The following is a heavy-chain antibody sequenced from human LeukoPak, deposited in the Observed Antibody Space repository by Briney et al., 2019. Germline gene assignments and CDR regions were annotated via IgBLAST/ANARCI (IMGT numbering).Heavy chain of an antibody. Sequence: ASVTVSCTASGGTFSSYAISWVRQAPGQGLEWMGIINPSGGSTSYAQKFQGRVTMTRDTSTSTVYMELSSLRSEDTAVYYCARDLGHGHGNFDYWGQGTLVTVSS. CDR2: INPSGGST. D-gene: IGHD4-17*01. V-gene: IGHV1-46*01. J-gene: IGHJ4*02. CDR3: ARDLGHGHGNFDY. CDR1: GGTFSSYA.